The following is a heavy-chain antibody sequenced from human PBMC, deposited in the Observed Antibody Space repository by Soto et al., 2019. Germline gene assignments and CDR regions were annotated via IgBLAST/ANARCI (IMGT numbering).Heavy chain of an antibody. D-gene: IGHD3-10*01. V-gene: IGHV1-3*01. J-gene: IGHJ4*02. CDR2: INAGNGNT. Sequence: ALVKVSCKASGYTFTSYAMHWVRQAPGQRLEWMGWINAGNGNTKYSQKFQGRVTITRDTSASTAYMELSSLRSEDTAVYYCARDMGFGLSDYWGQGTLVTVSS. CDR1: GYTFTSYA. CDR3: ARDMGFGLSDY.